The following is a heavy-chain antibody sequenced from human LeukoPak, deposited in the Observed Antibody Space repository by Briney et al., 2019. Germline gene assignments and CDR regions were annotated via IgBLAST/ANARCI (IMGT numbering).Heavy chain of an antibody. V-gene: IGHV4-4*07. D-gene: IGHD2-15*01. J-gene: IGHJ6*03. CDR2: IHPSGST. CDR1: GDSISSYY. CDR3: ARSAWSYYYYMDV. Sequence: SETLSLTCVVSGDSISSYYWSWIRQPAGKALEWIGRIHPSGSTNFNAPLKSRVTISIDKSMSQVSLRLTSVTAADTAVYYCARSAWSYYYYMDVWGKGTTVTVSS.